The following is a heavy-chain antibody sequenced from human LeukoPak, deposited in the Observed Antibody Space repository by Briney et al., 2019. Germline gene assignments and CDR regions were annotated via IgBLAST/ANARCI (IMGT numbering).Heavy chain of an antibody. CDR1: GYTFTSYD. CDR2: MNPNSGNT. J-gene: IGHJ4*02. D-gene: IGHD2-2*01. CDR3: ARAACSSTSCYGDFDY. V-gene: IGHV1-8*03. Sequence: ASVKVSCKASGYTFTSYDINWVRQATGQGLEWMGWMNPNSGNTGYAQKFQGRVTITTDESTSTAYMELSSLRSEDTAVYYCARAACSSTSCYGDFDYWGQGTLVTVSS.